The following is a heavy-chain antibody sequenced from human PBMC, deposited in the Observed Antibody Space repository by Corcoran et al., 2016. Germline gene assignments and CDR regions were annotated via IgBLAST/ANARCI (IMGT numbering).Heavy chain of an antibody. CDR2: ISDDGSIK. J-gene: IGHJ6*02. CDR1: GFTFSSYG. CDR3: AKTRQVHGYYYYGMDV. V-gene: IGHV3-30*18. D-gene: IGHD6-19*01. Sequence: QVQLVESGGGVVQPGRSLRLSCAASGFTFSSYGMHWVRQAPGKGLEWVAVISDDGSIKNYAGAGTGRFTITRDNSRNTLYLQMNSLGAEDTAGYYGAKTRQVHGYYYYGMDVWGQGTTVTVSS.